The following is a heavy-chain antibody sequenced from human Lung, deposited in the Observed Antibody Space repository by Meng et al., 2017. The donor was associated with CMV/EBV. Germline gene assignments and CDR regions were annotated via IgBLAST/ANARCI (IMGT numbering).Heavy chain of an antibody. V-gene: IGHV3-21*01. J-gene: IGHJ6*02. CDR3: ARAMGRYCTNGVCSNYYYYYGMDV. CDR1: GFTFSSYS. CDR2: ISSSSSYI. D-gene: IGHD2-8*01. Sequence: GESXKISXAASGFTFSSYSMNWVRQAPGKGLEWVSSISSSSSYIYYADSVKGRFTISRDNAKNSLYLQMNSLRAEDTAVYYCARAMGRYCTNGVCSNYYYYYGMDVWGQGXTVTVSS.